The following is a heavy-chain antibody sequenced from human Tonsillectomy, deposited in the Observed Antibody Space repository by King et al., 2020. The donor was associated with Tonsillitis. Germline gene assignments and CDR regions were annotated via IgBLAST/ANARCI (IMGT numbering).Heavy chain of an antibody. Sequence: VQLVESGGGLVQPGRSLRLSCVTSGFTFDDYGMHWVRQAPGKGLEWVSGIHWNSGIMGYADSVKGRFTISRDNAKNSLFLQMNSLRGEDTAFYHFAKAGVYPPFSSAWKGNFDYWGHGTLVTVSS. CDR2: IHWNSGIM. CDR1: GFTFDDYG. V-gene: IGHV3-9*01. D-gene: IGHD6-19*01. J-gene: IGHJ4*01. CDR3: AKAGVYPPFSSAWKGNFDY.